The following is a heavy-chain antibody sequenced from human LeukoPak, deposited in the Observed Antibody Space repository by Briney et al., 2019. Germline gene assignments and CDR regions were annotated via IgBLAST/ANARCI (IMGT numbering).Heavy chain of an antibody. CDR1: GGSFSGYY. D-gene: IGHD1-26*01. J-gene: IGHJ3*02. CDR2: INHSGST. V-gene: IGHV4-34*01. CDR3: ARELRDAFDI. Sequence: KTSETLSLTCAVYGGSFSGYYWSWIRQPPGKGLEWIGEINHSGSTNYNPSLKSRVTISVDRSKNQFSLKLSSVTAADTAVYYCARELRDAFDIWGQGTMVTVSS.